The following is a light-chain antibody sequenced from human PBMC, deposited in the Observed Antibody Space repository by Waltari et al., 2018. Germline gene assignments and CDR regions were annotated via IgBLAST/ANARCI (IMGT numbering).Light chain of an antibody. J-gene: IGKJ1*01. CDR3: QQYNSWPRT. V-gene: IGKV3-15*01. Sequence: EVVLTQSPVTLSVSPGERVTLSCRASQSISSNLAWYQQKPGQAPRLLMFGAYARAAGIPARFSGSESGTEFTLTISSLQSEDFAVYYCQQYNSWPRTFGQGTKVEIK. CDR2: GAY. CDR1: QSISSN.